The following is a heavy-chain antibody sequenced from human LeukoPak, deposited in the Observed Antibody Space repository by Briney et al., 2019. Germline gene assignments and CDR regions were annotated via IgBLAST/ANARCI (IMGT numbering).Heavy chain of an antibody. J-gene: IGHJ4*02. Sequence: PSETLSLTCTVSGGSISSDTYFWGWIRQPPGKGLEWIANSYFTGNTYYNPSLKSRATISVDTSKNQFSLTLSSVTAADPAVYYCASEAHRGGGFDSWGQGTQVTVSS. CDR1: GGSISSDTYF. CDR2: SYFTGNT. CDR3: ASEAHRGGGFDS. V-gene: IGHV4-39*01. D-gene: IGHD3-16*01.